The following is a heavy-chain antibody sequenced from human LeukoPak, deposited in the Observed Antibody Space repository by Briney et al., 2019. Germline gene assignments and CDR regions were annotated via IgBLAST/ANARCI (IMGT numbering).Heavy chain of an antibody. J-gene: IGHJ4*02. Sequence: GASVKVSCKSSGYTFTDYYIHWVRQAPGQGLEWMGWISPSSGGTNYAHNFQGRVTLTRDTSIRTVYMELSSLRSDDTAVYYCARGLVGSAYDFDYWGQGTLVPVSS. CDR2: ISPSSGGT. V-gene: IGHV1-2*02. CDR1: GYTFTDYY. CDR3: ARGLVGSAYDFDY. D-gene: IGHD5-12*01.